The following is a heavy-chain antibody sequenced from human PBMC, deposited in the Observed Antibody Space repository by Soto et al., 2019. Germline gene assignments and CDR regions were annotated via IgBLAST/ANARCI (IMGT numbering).Heavy chain of an antibody. V-gene: IGHV1-18*01. D-gene: IGHD1-1*01. J-gene: IGHJ4*02. CDR1: GYTFSNYG. CDR3: ARERRSEPLLY. Sequence: QVQLVQSGPEVKKPGASVKVSCKGSGYTFSNYGVTWVRQAAGQGLERRGWVSAYNRNTDYAQKIEDRATMIIDTSTKTAYLELRGLTPDDRAVYYYARERRSEPLLYWGQGTL. CDR2: VSAYNRNT.